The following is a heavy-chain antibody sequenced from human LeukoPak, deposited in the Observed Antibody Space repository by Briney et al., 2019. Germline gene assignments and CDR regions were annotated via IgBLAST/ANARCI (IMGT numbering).Heavy chain of an antibody. CDR3: ASFVGAATTSHIDY. Sequence: SETLSLTCAFSGHSVSSDYYWGWIRQTPGKGLEWIGSIYHSGRTYYNPSLKSRVTISVDTSKNQFSLKLSSVTAADTAVYYCASFVGAATTSHIDYWGQGTLVTVSS. J-gene: IGHJ4*02. V-gene: IGHV4-38-2*01. CDR2: IYHSGRT. D-gene: IGHD1-26*01. CDR1: GHSVSSDYY.